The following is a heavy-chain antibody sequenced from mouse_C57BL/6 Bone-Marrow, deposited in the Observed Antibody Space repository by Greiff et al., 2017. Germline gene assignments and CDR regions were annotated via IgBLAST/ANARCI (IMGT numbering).Heavy chain of an antibody. CDR3: ARQGCDYGSNSDY. CDR2: ISSGGSYT. Sequence: EVKLMESGGDLVKPGGSLKLSCAASGFTFSSYGMSWVRQTPDKRLEWVATISSGGSYTYYPDSVQGRFTITRDNAKNTIYLQMSSLKSEDTAMYYCARQGCDYGSNSDYWGQGTTLTVSS. V-gene: IGHV5-6*01. CDR1: GFTFSSYG. D-gene: IGHD1-1*01. J-gene: IGHJ2*01.